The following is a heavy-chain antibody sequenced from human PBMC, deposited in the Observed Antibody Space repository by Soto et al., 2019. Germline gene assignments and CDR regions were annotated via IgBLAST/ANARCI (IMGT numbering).Heavy chain of an antibody. D-gene: IGHD1-26*01. Sequence: QVQLQESGPGLVKPSDTLSLTCAVSGYSISSTNWWGWIRQPPGKGLEWIGYIYYSGTTYYNRSLKSRVTMSVDTSKNQFSLKLTSVTAVDTAVYYCARREIQGPIDYWGQGTLVTVSS. CDR2: IYYSGTT. J-gene: IGHJ4*02. V-gene: IGHV4-28*01. CDR3: ARREIQGPIDY. CDR1: GYSISSTNW.